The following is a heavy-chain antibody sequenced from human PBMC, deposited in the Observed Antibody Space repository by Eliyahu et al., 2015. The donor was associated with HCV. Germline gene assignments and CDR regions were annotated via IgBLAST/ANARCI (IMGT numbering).Heavy chain of an antibody. CDR3: ARLGRPLNAVRRPRIPPDY. V-gene: IGHV5-51*01. D-gene: IGHD1-1*01. CDR1: GYSFTSYW. CDR2: IYPGVSDT. Sequence: EVRLVQSGAEVKKPGESLKISCKGSGYSFTSYWIGWVRQMPGKGLGGVGVIYPGVSDTRYSPSFQGQVTISADKSISTAYLQWSSLKASDTAMYYCARLGRPLNAVRRPRIPPDYWGQGTLVTVSS. J-gene: IGHJ4*02.